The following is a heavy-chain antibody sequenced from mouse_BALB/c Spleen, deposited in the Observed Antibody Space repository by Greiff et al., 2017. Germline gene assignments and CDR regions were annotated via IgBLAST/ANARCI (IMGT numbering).Heavy chain of an antibody. CDR2: ISSGSSTI. J-gene: IGHJ4*01. CDR1: GFTFSSFG. D-gene: IGHD1-2*01. Sequence: DVQLQESGGGLVQPGGSRKLSCAASGFTFSSFGMHWVRQAPEKGLEWVAYISSGSSTIYYADTVKGRFTISRDNPKNTLFLQMTSLRSEDTAMYYCARSTTATMDYWGQGTSVTVSS. V-gene: IGHV5-17*02. CDR3: ARSTTATMDY.